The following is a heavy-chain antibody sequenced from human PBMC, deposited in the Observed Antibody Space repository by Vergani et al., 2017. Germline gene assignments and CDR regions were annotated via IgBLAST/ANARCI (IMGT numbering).Heavy chain of an antibody. CDR3: ARGGHTTGYAFDI. Sequence: QVQLVQSGAEVKKPGSSVKVSCKASGGTFSSYAISWVRQAPGQGLEWMGRIIPILGIANYAQKFQGRVTITADKSTSTAYMELSSLRSEDTAVYYCARGGHTTGYAFDIWGQGTMVTVSS. D-gene: IGHD2/OR15-2a*01. CDR2: IIPILGIA. CDR1: GGTFSSYA. V-gene: IGHV1-69*04. J-gene: IGHJ3*02.